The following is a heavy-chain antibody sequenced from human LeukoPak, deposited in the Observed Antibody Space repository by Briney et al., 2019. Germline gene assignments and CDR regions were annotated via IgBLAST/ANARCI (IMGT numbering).Heavy chain of an antibody. CDR2: TYYRSKWYN. V-gene: IGHV6-1*01. J-gene: IGHJ4*02. D-gene: IGHD3-16*02. CDR3: ARDGGLLDYDYVWGSYRYGQKETKYYFDC. Sequence: SQTLSLTCAISGDSVSSNSAAWNWIRQSPSRGLEWLGRTYYRSKWYNDYAVSVKSRITINPDTSKNQFSLQLNSVTPEDTAVYYCARDGGLLDYDYVWGSYRYGQKETKYYFDCWGQGTLVTVSS. CDR1: GDSVSSNSAA.